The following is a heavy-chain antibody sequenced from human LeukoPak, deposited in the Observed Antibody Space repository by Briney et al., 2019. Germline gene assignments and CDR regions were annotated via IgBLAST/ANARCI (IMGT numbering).Heavy chain of an antibody. CDR1: GYTFTGYY. CDR2: INPNSGGT. Sequence: GASVKVSCKASGYTFTGYYMHWVRQAPGQGLEWMGRINPNSGGTNYAQKFQGRVTMTRDTSISTAYMELSRLRSDDTAVYYCARDRSWGDTEYFQHWGQGTLVTVSS. V-gene: IGHV1-2*06. J-gene: IGHJ1*01. CDR3: ARDRSWGDTEYFQH. D-gene: IGHD2-21*02.